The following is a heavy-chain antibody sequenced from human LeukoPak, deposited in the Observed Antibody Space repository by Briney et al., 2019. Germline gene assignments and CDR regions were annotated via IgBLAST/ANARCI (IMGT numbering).Heavy chain of an antibody. CDR2: IYPGDSDT. CDR3: ATMVRGVIKKKEYYFDY. V-gene: IGHV5-51*01. CDR1: GYSFTSYW. Sequence: GESLKISCKGSGYSFTSYWIGWVRQMPGKGLEWMGIIYPGDSDTRYSPSFQGQVTISADKSISTAYLRWSSLKASDTAMYYCATMVRGVIKKKEYYFDYWGQGTLVTVSS. J-gene: IGHJ4*02. D-gene: IGHD3-10*01.